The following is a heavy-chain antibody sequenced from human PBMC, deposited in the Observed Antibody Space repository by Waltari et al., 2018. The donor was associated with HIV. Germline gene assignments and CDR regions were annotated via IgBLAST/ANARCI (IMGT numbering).Heavy chain of an antibody. CDR2: IYYSGST. CDR3: ARGRAAAAGAFDI. D-gene: IGHD6-13*01. V-gene: IGHV4-59*01. J-gene: IGHJ3*02. CDR1: GGSISSYY. Sequence: QVQLQESGPGLLKPSETLSLTCTVSGGSISSYYWSWIRQPPGKGLEWIGYIYYSGSTNYNPSLKSRVTISVDTSKNQFSLKLSSVTAADTAVYYCARGRAAAAGAFDIWGQGTMVTVSS.